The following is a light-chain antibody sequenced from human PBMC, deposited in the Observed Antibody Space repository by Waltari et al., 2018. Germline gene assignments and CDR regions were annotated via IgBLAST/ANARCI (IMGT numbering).Light chain of an antibody. CDR2: GAS. V-gene: IGKV3-20*01. Sequence: EIVLTQSPGTLSLSPGERATLSCRASQSVSSSYLAWYQQKPGQAPRPSIHGASSRATGIPDRFSGSGSGTDFTLTISRLEPEDFAVYYCQQYGSSPPYTFGQGTKLEIK. CDR3: QQYGSSPPYT. CDR1: QSVSSSY. J-gene: IGKJ2*01.